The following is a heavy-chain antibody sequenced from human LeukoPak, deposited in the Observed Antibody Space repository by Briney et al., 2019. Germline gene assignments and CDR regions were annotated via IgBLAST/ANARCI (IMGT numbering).Heavy chain of an antibody. D-gene: IGHD5-24*01. CDR1: GFAFSTYA. V-gene: IGHV3-23*01. Sequence: PGGSLRLSCAASGFAFSTYAMSWVRRAPGKGLEWISALSANGGSTYYADSVEGRFTISRDNSKNTLYLQMNSLRAEDTAVYSCAKDRRGHFDYWGQGTLVTVS. J-gene: IGHJ4*02. CDR2: LSANGGST. CDR3: AKDRRGHFDY.